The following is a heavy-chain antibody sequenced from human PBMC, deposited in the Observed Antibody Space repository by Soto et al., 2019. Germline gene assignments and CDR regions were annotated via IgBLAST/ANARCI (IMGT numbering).Heavy chain of an antibody. V-gene: IGHV4-61*01. D-gene: IGHD2-2*01. J-gene: IGHJ6*02. CDR3: AREIVLDAGGGMDV. CDR2: IYYSGST. CDR1: GGSVSSGSYY. Sequence: SETLSLTCTVSGGSVSSGSYYWSWIRQPPGKGLEWIGYIYYSGSTNYNPSLKSRVTISVDTSKNQFSLKLSSVTAADTAVYYCAREIVLDAGGGMDVWGQGTTVTVSS.